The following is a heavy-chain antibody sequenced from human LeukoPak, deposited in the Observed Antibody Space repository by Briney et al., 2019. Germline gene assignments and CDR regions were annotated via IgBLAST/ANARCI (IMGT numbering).Heavy chain of an antibody. V-gene: IGHV4-34*01. J-gene: IGHJ5*02. CDR3: ARASGATDWFDP. CDR1: GGSFSGYY. CDR2: INHSGST. Sequence: SETLSLTCAVYGGSFSGYYWSWIRQPPGKGLEWIGEINHSGSTNYNPSLKCRVTISVDTSKNQFSLKLSSVTAADTAVYYCARASGATDWFDPWGQGTLVTVSS.